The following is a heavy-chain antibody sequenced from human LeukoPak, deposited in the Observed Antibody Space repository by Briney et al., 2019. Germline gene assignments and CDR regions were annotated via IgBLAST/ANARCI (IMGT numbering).Heavy chain of an antibody. Sequence: PSETLSLTCTVSGGSISSYYWSWLRQPPGKGLEWIGYIYYSGSTYYHPSLKSQVTISVDTSKNQFSLKLSSVTAADTAVYYCARDSSGYDTLDYWGQGTLVTVSS. D-gene: IGHD5-12*01. CDR1: GGSISSYY. J-gene: IGHJ4*02. CDR3: ARDSSGYDTLDY. V-gene: IGHV4-59*01. CDR2: IYYSGST.